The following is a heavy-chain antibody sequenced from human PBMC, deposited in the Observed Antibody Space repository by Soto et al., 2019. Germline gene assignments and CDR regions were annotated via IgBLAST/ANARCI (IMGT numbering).Heavy chain of an antibody. J-gene: IGHJ3*02. V-gene: IGHV2-26*01. CDR3: ARIIEGAMAFYI. CDR1: GFSLSNARMG. Sequence: QVTLKESGPVLVKPTEPLTLTCTVSGFSLSNARMGVSWIRQPPGKALEWLAHIFSNDEKSYSTSLKSRLSISKDTSKSQVVLTMTNMHPVDTATYYGARIIEGAMAFYIWGQGTMVTVSS. CDR2: IFSNDEK. D-gene: IGHD1-26*01.